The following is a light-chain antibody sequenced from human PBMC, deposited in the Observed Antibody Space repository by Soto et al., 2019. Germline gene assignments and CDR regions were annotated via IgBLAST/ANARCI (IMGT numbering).Light chain of an antibody. CDR2: ANN. J-gene: IGLJ2*01. CDR1: SSNIGNNY. V-gene: IGLV1-51*01. CDR3: GTWDSSLSAVV. Sequence: QSVLTQPPSVSAAPGQKVTISCSGSSSNIGNNYVSWYQQLPGTAPKLLIYANNKRPSGIPDRFSGSKSGTSATLGITGLQTGDEADYDCGTWDSSLSAVVFGGGTKLTVL.